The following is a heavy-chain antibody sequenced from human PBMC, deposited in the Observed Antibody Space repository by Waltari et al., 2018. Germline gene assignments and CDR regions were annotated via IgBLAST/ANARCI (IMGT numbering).Heavy chain of an antibody. CDR2: IYPSGST. J-gene: IGHJ4*02. CDR1: GGSISRSNW. D-gene: IGHD3-3*01. V-gene: IGHV4-4*02. Sequence: HVQLQESGPGLVKPSETLSLTCAVSGGSISRSNWWRWVRPPPGHGLGWLGEIYPSGSTNYNPSLKSRVTISVDKSKNQFSLKLSSVTAADTAVYYCARGTYYEFWSGYYRGYSSAAIDYWGQGTLVTVSS. CDR3: ARGTYYEFWSGYYRGYSSAAIDY.